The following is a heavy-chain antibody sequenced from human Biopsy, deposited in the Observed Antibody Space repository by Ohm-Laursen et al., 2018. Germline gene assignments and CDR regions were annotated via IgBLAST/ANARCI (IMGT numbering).Heavy chain of an antibody. D-gene: IGHD4-23*01. V-gene: IGHV4-59*11. J-gene: IGHJ4*02. CDR3: ARGSNEYGGLYFPL. CDR2: ISYTGYT. CDR1: GGSFTGHY. Sequence: SQTLSLTCTVSGGSFTGHYWSWIRQPPGKGLEWIGHISYTGYTSYNASLKSRVTISVDTSRNHFSLRLNSLTAADTAVYYCARGSNEYGGLYFPLWGQGTLVTVSS.